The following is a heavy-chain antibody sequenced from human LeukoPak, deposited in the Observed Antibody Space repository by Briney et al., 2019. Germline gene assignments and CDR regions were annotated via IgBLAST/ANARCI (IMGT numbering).Heavy chain of an antibody. Sequence: ASVKVSCKGSGYTLTELSMHWVRQAPGKGLEWMGGFDPEDGETIYAQKFHGRVTMTEDTSTDTAYMELSRLRSEDTAVYYCAPDSSGPLDAFDIWGQGTTVTASS. CDR1: GYTLTELS. CDR3: APDSSGPLDAFDI. J-gene: IGHJ3*02. CDR2: FDPEDGET. D-gene: IGHD6-19*01. V-gene: IGHV1-24*01.